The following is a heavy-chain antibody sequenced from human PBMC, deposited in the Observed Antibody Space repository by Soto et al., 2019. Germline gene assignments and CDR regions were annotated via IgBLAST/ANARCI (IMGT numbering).Heavy chain of an antibody. D-gene: IGHD3-22*01. CDR2: IIPIFGTA. V-gene: IGHV1-69*01. J-gene: IGHJ6*02. Sequence: SAKVPCKASGGTFSSYAISWVRQAPGQGLEWMGGIIPIFGTANYAQKFQGRVTITADESTSTAYMELSNLRSEDTAVYYCASRTFYYYDSSGYGYYYYGMDVWGQGTTVTVSS. CDR3: ASRTFYYYDSSGYGYYYYGMDV. CDR1: GGTFSSYA.